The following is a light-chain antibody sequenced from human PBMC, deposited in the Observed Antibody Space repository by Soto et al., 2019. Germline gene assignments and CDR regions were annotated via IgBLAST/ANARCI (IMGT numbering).Light chain of an antibody. Sequence: DNQTNQSPSTLSAYVGDRVTIPCRASQSISSWLAWYQQKPGKAPKLLIYDASSLESGVPSRFSGSGSGTEFTLTISSLQPDDFATYYCQQYNSYSLTFGQGTKV. J-gene: IGKJ1*01. CDR2: DAS. V-gene: IGKV1-5*01. CDR1: QSISSW. CDR3: QQYNSYSLT.